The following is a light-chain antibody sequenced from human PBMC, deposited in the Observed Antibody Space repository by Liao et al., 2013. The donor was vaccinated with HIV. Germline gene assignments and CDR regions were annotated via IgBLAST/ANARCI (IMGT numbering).Light chain of an antibody. CDR3: QSGDISGTYVI. CDR2: KDS. Sequence: SYELTQPPSVSVAPGRTATMTCGGNQIGGKSVHWYQQQPGQAPVLVIYKDSERPSGIPERFSGSSSGTTVTLTISGVHAEDEADYYCQSGDISGTYVIFGGGTKLTVL. V-gene: IGLV3-25*03. CDR1: QIGGKS. J-gene: IGLJ2*01.